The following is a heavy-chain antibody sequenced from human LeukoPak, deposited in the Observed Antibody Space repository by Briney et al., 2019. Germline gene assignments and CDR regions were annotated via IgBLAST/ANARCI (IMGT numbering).Heavy chain of an antibody. V-gene: IGHV3-30*02. D-gene: IGHD1-26*01. CDR3: AKVRYRSGSYHYFDY. CDR1: GFTFSSYG. Sequence: GGSLRLSCAASGFTFSSYGMHWVRQAPGKGPEWVAFIRYDGSNKYYADSVKGRFTISRDNSKNTLYLQMNSLRAEDTAVYYCAKVRYRSGSYHYFDYWGQGTLVTVSS. CDR2: IRYDGSNK. J-gene: IGHJ4*02.